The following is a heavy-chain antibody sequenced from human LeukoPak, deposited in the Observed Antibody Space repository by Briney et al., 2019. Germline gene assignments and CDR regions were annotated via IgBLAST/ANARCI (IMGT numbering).Heavy chain of an antibody. Sequence: PGGSLRLSCAASGFTFSSYGMHWVRQAPGKGLEWVAVIWYDGSNKYYADSVKGRFTISRDNSKNTLYLQMNSLRAEDTAVYYCARDRDEMGAILDYWGQGTLVTVSS. CDR1: GFTFSSYG. V-gene: IGHV3-33*01. D-gene: IGHD1-26*01. CDR2: IWYDGSNK. CDR3: ARDRDEMGAILDY. J-gene: IGHJ4*02.